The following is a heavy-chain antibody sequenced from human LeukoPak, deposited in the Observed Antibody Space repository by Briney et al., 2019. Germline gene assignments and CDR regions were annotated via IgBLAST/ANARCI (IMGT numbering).Heavy chain of an antibody. CDR3: ARDWYSHARVPFDY. CDR1: GFTFSSYA. V-gene: IGHV3-30*01. J-gene: IGHJ4*02. Sequence: GGSLRLSCGASGFTFSSYAMHWVRQAPGKGLEWVAVISYDGSNKYYADSVKGRFTISRDNSKNTLYLQMNSLRAEDTAVYYCARDWYSHARVPFDYWGQGTLVTVSS. CDR2: ISYDGSNK. D-gene: IGHD5-18*01.